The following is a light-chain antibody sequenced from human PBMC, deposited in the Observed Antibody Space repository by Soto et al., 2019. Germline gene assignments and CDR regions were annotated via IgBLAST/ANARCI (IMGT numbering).Light chain of an antibody. Sequence: DIQMTQSPSSLSASVGDRVTITCRASQAIRNDLAWYQQKPERAPKRLIYGSSTLQSGVPSRFSGSGSGTEFTLTISSLQPEDFATYYCLQHNVFPRTFGQGTKVEIK. J-gene: IGKJ1*01. V-gene: IGKV1-17*01. CDR2: GSS. CDR3: LQHNVFPRT. CDR1: QAIRND.